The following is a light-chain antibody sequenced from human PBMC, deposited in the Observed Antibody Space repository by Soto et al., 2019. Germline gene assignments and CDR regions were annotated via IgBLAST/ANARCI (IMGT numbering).Light chain of an antibody. CDR1: QSVSSN. J-gene: IGKJ1*01. CDR2: GAS. CDR3: QQYNNWPRT. Sequence: IWMPQSPSTLPVSAQERTTVSCRASQSVSSNLAWYQQKPGQAPRLLIYGASTRATGIPARFSGSGSGTEFTLTISSLQSEDFAVYYCQQYNNWPRTFGQGTKVDIK. V-gene: IGKV3-15*01.